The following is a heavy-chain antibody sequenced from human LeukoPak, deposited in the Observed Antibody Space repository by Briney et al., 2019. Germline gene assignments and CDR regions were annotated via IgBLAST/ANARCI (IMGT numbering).Heavy chain of an antibody. J-gene: IGHJ5*02. Sequence: GASVKVSCKASGYTFTGYYMHWVRQAPGQGLEWMGWINPNSGGTNYAQKFQGRVTMTRDTSISTAYMELSRLRSDDTAVYYCARDTYGSGANYWFDPWGQGTLVTVSS. V-gene: IGHV1-2*02. CDR3: ARDTYGSGANYWFDP. CDR1: GYTFTGYY. D-gene: IGHD3-10*01. CDR2: INPNSGGT.